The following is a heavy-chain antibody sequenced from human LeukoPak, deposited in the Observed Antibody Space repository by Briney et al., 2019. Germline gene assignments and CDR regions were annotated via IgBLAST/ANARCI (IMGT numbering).Heavy chain of an antibody. CDR1: GGSISSSSYY. V-gene: IGHV4-39*07. CDR2: VYHSGTT. CDR3: ARETYSSSWQYYYYYYYMDV. D-gene: IGHD6-13*01. Sequence: SETLSLTCTVSGGSISSSSYYWGWIRQPPGKGLQWIGSVYHSGTTFYNPSLKSRVTISVDTSKNQFSLKLSSVTAADTAVYYCARETYSSSWQYYYYYYYMDVWGKGTTVTISS. J-gene: IGHJ6*03.